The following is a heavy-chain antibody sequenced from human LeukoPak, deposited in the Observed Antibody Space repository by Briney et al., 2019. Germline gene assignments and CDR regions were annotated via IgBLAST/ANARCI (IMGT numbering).Heavy chain of an antibody. Sequence: TGGSLRLSCTASGFTFSTYSMNWVRQAPGKGLEWVSSITSTSRYIYYADSVKGRFTISRDNSKNTLYLQMNSLRAEDTAVYYCAKWRGYIDPRGDLVYWGQGTLVTVSS. CDR1: GFTFSTYS. V-gene: IGHV3-21*04. CDR2: ITSTSRYI. CDR3: AKWRGYIDPRGDLVY. J-gene: IGHJ4*02. D-gene: IGHD5-12*01.